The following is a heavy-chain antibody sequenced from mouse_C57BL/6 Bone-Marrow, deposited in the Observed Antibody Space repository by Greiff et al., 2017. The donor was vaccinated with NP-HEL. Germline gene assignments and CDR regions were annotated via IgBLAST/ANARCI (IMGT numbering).Heavy chain of an antibody. Sequence: VQLHQSGAELMKPGASVKLSCKATGYTFTGYWIEWVKQRPGHGLEWIGEILPGSGSTNYNEKFKGKATFTADTSSNTAYMQLSSLTTEDSAIYYGARWAYDGYYDDYFDYWGQGTTLTVSS. V-gene: IGHV1-9*01. D-gene: IGHD2-3*01. CDR2: ILPGSGST. CDR3: ARWAYDGYYDDYFDY. CDR1: GYTFTGYW. J-gene: IGHJ2*01.